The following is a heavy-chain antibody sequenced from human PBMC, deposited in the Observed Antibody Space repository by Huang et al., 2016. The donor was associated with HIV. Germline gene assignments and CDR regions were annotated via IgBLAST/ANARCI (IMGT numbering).Heavy chain of an antibody. D-gene: IGHD3-22*01. Sequence: QVQLVQSGAAVKKPGASMKVSCRASGYTFTDHYLHWVRQAPGQGPEGRGWINPNSGGRNYAQRFQGRITMTRDTSINTVYMELRSLRSDDTAVYYCARDPGGSGYFWYLDLWGRGTPVIVSS. V-gene: IGHV1-2*02. CDR1: GYTFTDHY. J-gene: IGHJ2*01. CDR2: INPNSGGR. CDR3: ARDPGGSGYFWYLDL.